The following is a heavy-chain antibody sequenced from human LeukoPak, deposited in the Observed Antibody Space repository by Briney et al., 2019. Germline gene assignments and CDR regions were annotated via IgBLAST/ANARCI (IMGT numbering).Heavy chain of an antibody. V-gene: IGHV4-30-4*01. CDR1: GGSISSGVYY. CDR2: IYYSGST. J-gene: IGHJ4*02. CDR3: ASNPFYSSGWQIDY. D-gene: IGHD6-19*01. Sequence: SETLSLTCTVSGGSISSGVYYWSWMRRPPGKGLEWTGYIYYSGSTYYNPYLKSQVTISVDTTKNQFSLKPNSATAADTAVYYCASNPFYSSGWQIDYWGQGTLDTVSS.